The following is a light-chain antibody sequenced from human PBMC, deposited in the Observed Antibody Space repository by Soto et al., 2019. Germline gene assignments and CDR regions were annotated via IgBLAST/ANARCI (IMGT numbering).Light chain of an antibody. CDR1: SSNIGAGYD. V-gene: IGLV1-40*01. Sequence: QSVLTQPPSESGAPGQRVTISCTGSSSNIGAGYDVHWYQQLPGTVPKLLIYGNSNRPSGVPDRFSGSKSGTSASLAITGLQAEDEADYYCHSYDSSLSGSVFGGGSKLTVL. CDR3: HSYDSSLSGSV. CDR2: GNS. J-gene: IGLJ3*02.